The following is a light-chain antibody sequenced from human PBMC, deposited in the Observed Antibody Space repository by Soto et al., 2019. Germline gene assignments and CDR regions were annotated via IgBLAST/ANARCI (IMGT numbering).Light chain of an antibody. V-gene: IGLV2-14*01. J-gene: IGLJ3*02. CDR2: EVR. Sequence: QSVLTQPASVSGSPGQSITISCTGTSSDVGGYNHVSWYQQHPGKAPKLIIYEVRNRPSGVSNRLSGSKSGNTASLTISGLQADDEADYYCCSSTSSSIRVFGGGTK. CDR3: CSSTSSSIRV. CDR1: SSDVGGYNH.